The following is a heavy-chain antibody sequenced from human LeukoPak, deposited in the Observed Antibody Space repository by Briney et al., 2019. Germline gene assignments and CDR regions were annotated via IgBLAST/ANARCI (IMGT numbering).Heavy chain of an antibody. CDR1: GGFMSSYY. V-gene: IGHV4-59*01. D-gene: IGHD3-22*01. J-gene: IGHJ3*02. Sequence: PSETLALTCTVSGGFMSSYYWSWIRQPPGKGLEWIGYSYYSGSTNYNPSLKSRVTISVDTSKNQFSLKLSSVTAADTAVYYCAREVYYYDSSGYYFGAFDIWGQGTMVTVSS. CDR3: AREVYYYDSSGYYFGAFDI. CDR2: SYYSGST.